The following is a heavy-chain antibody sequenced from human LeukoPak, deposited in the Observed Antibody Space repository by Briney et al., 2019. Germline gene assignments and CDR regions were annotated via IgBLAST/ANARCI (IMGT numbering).Heavy chain of an antibody. V-gene: IGHV4-39*01. D-gene: IGHD2-2*02. CDR2: IYYSGST. J-gene: IGHJ4*02. CDR1: GGSISSSSYY. CDR3: ARLGSGYCSSTSCYTSGSKDDY. Sequence: SETLSLTCTVSGGSISSSSYYWGWIRQPPGKGLEWIGSIYYSGSTYYTPSLKSRVTISVDTSKNQFSLKLSSVTAADTAVYYCARLGSGYCSSTSCYTSGSKDDYWGQGTLVTVSS.